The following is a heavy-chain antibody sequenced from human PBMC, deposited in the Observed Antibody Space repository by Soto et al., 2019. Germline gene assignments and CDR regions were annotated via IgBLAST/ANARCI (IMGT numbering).Heavy chain of an antibody. CDR2: TYYRSKWYN. Sequence: SHPLXLTCAISGYSVSINSAACNFIMQSPSRFLEWLGRTYYRSKWYNDYAVSVKSRITINPDTSKNQFSLQLNSVTPEDTAVYYCERDLPYDSSDVEGGMEVWGQGTTVKVYS. D-gene: IGHD3-22*01. CDR3: ERDLPYDSSDVEGGMEV. CDR1: GYSVSINSAA. J-gene: IGHJ6*01. V-gene: IGHV6-1*01.